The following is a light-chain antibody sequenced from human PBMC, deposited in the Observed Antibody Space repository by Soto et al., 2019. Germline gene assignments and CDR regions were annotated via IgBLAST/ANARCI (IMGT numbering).Light chain of an antibody. CDR2: GAF. Sequence: EIVFTLSRGTLSLSPGERATLSCWSSQSVSSSYLAWYQQKPGQAPRLLIYGAFNRATGIPARFSGSGSGTDFTLTISSLEPEDSAVYYCQQRNVWPQVTFGQGTRLEIK. CDR3: QQRNVWPQVT. CDR1: QSVSSSY. V-gene: IGKV3D-20*02. J-gene: IGKJ5*01.